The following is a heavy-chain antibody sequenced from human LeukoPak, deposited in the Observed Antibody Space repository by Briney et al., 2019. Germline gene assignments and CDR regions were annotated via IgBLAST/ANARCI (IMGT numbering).Heavy chain of an antibody. V-gene: IGHV3-7*03. J-gene: IGHJ2*01. CDR3: AKNWGTFSWYFDL. CDR2: IKTDGSQK. D-gene: IGHD7-27*01. CDR1: RFTFNKYW. Sequence: GGSLRLSCAASRFTFNKYWMTWVRQAPGKGLEWVAIIKTDGSQKYYVDSVKGRFSISRDNANNSLYLQMNSLRAEDTALYHCAKNWGTFSWYFDLWGRGTLVTVSS.